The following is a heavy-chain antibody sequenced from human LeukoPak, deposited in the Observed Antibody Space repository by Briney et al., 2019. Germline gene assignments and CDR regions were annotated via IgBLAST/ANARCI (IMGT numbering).Heavy chain of an antibody. J-gene: IGHJ6*02. CDR1: GFTFSSYA. D-gene: IGHD1-26*01. V-gene: IGHV3-30-3*01. CDR2: ISYDGSNK. CDR3: AKAGATPYGMDV. Sequence: GRSLRLSCAASGFTFSSYAMHWVRQAPGKGLEWVAVISYDGSNKYYADSVKGRFTISRDNSKNTLYLQMNSLRAEDTAVYYCAKAGATPYGMDVWGQGTTVTVSS.